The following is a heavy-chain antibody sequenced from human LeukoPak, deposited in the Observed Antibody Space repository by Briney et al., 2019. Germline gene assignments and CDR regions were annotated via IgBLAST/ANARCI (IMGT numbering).Heavy chain of an antibody. D-gene: IGHD6-13*01. CDR1: GGSISSSSYY. J-gene: IGHJ4*02. V-gene: IGHV4-39*07. Sequence: TSETLSLTCTVSGGSISSSSYYWGWIRQPPGKGLEWIGSIYYSGSTYYNPSLKSRVTISVDTSKNQFSLKLSSVTAADTAVYYCARVRGSSWYNFDYWGQGTLVTVSS. CDR2: IYYSGST. CDR3: ARVRGSSWYNFDY.